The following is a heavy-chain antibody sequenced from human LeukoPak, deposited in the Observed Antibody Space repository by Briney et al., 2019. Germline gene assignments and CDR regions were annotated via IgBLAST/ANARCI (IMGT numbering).Heavy chain of an antibody. CDR3: ARMPNRCSTISCYIDS. J-gene: IGHJ4*02. D-gene: IGHD2-2*02. CDR1: GGSISSYY. Sequence: ETLSLTCTVSGGSISSYYWSWVRQAPGKGLEWVSIISGNGDSTYSADSVRGRFTISRDNSKNTFYLQMNTLRAEDTAVYYCARMPNRCSTISCYIDSWGQGTLVTVS. V-gene: IGHV3-23*01. CDR2: ISGNGDST.